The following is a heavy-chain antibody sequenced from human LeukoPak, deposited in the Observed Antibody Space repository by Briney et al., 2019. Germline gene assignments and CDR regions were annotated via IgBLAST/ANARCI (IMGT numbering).Heavy chain of an antibody. Sequence: TPSETLSLTCAVYGGSFSGYYWSWIRQPPGKGLEWIGEINHSGSTNYNPSLKSRVTISVDTSKNQFSLKLSSVTAADTAVYYCARQSYGGYSRFDYWGQGTLVTVSS. J-gene: IGHJ4*02. CDR3: ARQSYGGYSRFDY. CDR1: GGSFSGYY. V-gene: IGHV4-34*01. CDR2: INHSGST. D-gene: IGHD5-12*01.